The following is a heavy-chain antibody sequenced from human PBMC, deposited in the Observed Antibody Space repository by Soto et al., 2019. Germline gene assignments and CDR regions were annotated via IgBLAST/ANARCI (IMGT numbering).Heavy chain of an antibody. CDR1: GGSIRNVY. V-gene: IGHV4-59*01. D-gene: IGHD2-15*01. J-gene: IGHJ4*01. CDR3: ARAHAPTLPFDS. CDR2: IFHSGNA. Sequence: PSETLSLTCSVSGGSIRNVYWSWIRQSPGKRLEWIGFIFHSGNAKYNPSLKSRVTTSIDTSRNQISLSLDSVTAADTAIYFCARAHAPTLPFDSWGQGTLVTVSS.